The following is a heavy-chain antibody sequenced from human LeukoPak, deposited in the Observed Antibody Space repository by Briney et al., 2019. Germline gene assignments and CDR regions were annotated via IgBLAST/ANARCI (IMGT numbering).Heavy chain of an antibody. Sequence: SVKVSCKASGGTFSNYAISWVRQAPGPGLEWMGRIIPFLDIADYAQKFQGRVTITADKSTSTAYMELSSLKSEDTAVFYCARATNFYYYYGMDVWGQGPTLSVSS. CDR1: GGTFSNYA. V-gene: IGHV1-69*04. J-gene: IGHJ6*02. CDR3: ARATNFYYYYGMDV. D-gene: IGHD1-26*01. CDR2: IIPFLDIA.